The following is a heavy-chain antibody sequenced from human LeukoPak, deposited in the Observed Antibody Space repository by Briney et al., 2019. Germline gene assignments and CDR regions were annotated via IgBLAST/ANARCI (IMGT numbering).Heavy chain of an antibody. J-gene: IGHJ4*02. V-gene: IGHV3-49*04. CDR1: GFTFGDYA. CDR3: ARVPRFGAVAGTIDY. CDR2: IRSKAYGGTT. D-gene: IGHD6-19*01. Sequence: GGSLRLSCTASGFTFGDYAMSWVRQAPGKGLEWVGFIRSKAYGGTTEYAASVKGRFTISRDNAKNSLYLQMNSLRAEDTAVYYCARVPRFGAVAGTIDYWGQGTLVTVSS.